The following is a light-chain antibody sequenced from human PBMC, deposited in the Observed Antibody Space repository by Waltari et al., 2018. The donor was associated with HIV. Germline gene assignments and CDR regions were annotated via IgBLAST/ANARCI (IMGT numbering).Light chain of an antibody. V-gene: IGLV1-51*01. Sequence: QSVLTQPPSVSAAPGQKVTISCSGSNSTIGNNSVSWYQQLPGTAPKLLIYDNNKRTSGIPDRFSGSKSGTSATLGITGLQTGDEADYYCGTWDSSLSAGVFGGGTKLTVL. CDR3: GTWDSSLSAGV. CDR2: DNN. CDR1: NSTIGNNS. J-gene: IGLJ2*01.